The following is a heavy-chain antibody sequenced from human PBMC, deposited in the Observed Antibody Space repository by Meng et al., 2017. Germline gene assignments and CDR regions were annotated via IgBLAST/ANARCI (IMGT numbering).Heavy chain of an antibody. V-gene: IGHV6-1*01. CDR1: GVSVSSNSAA. D-gene: IGHD1-26*01. CDR3: ARGSYSFDS. CDR2: AYYRSKWYH. Sequence: HHTETGLGKLSLTLYLIFPIPGVSVSSNSAAWNWIRQSPSRCLDWLGRAYYRSKWYHDYAESVKSRISIDPDTSKNQFSLQLRSVTPEDSAVYYCARGSYSFDSWGQRTLVTVSS. J-gene: IGHJ4*02.